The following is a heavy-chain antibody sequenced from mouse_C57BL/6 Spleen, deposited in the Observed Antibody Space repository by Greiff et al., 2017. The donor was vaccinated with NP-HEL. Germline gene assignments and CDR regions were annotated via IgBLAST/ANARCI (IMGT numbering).Heavy chain of an antibody. CDR1: GYTFTSYW. V-gene: IGHV1-69*01. CDR2: IDPSDSYT. J-gene: IGHJ3*01. Sequence: QVQLQQPGAELVMPGASVKLSCKASGYTFTSYWMHWVKQRPGQGLEWIGEIDPSDSYTNYNQKFKGKSTLTEDKSSSTAYMQLSSLTSEDSAVYYCAREDYGSSYVGFAYWGQGTLVTVSA. D-gene: IGHD1-1*01. CDR3: AREDYGSSYVGFAY.